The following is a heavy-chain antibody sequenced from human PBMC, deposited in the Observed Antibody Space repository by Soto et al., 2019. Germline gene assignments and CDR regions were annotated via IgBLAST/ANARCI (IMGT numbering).Heavy chain of an antibody. CDR2: ISNTGKST. CDR3: AKRDRQVADTPFFDS. D-gene: IGHD2-15*01. J-gene: IGHJ4*02. V-gene: IGHV3-23*01. Sequence: GPLRLSCAAAGYTSTSYAMNWVRKTPGKEPEWVSDISNTGKSTHYADSVKGRLTISRDNSRNTLYLQMNSLRADDTAIYYCAKRDRQVADTPFFDSWGQGTLVTVSS. CDR1: GYTSTSYA.